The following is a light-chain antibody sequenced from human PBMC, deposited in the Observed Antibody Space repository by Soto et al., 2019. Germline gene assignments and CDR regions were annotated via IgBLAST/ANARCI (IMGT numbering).Light chain of an antibody. J-gene: IGKJ4*01. CDR1: QSVSSSY. CDR2: GAS. Sequence: ETVLTQSPATLSLSPGERATLSCRASQSVSSSYLAWYQQKPGQAPRLLIYGASSRATGIPDRFSGGGSGTDFTLTISRLEPEDFAVYYCQQFSSYPLTFGGGTKVDIK. CDR3: QQFSSYPLT. V-gene: IGKV3-20*01.